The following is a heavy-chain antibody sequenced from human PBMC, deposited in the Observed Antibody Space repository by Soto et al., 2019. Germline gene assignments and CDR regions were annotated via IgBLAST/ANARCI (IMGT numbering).Heavy chain of an antibody. CDR1: GGSFSGYY. CDR2: INHSGST. CDR3: ARGGYGVELRYFDWLPAVGPSWFDP. Sequence: SETLSLTCAVYGGSFSGYYWSWIRQPPGKGLEWIGEINHSGSTNYNPSLKSRVTISVDTSKNQFSLKLSSVTAADTAVYYCARGGYGVELRYFDWLPAVGPSWFDPWGQGTLVTGSS. V-gene: IGHV4-34*01. D-gene: IGHD3-9*01. J-gene: IGHJ5*02.